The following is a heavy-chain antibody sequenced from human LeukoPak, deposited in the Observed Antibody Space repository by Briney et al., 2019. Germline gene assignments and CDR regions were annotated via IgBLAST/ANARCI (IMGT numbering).Heavy chain of an antibody. Sequence: PSGTLSLTCAVSGGSISSSNWWSWVRQPPGKGLEWIGEIYHSGSTNYNPSLKSRVTISVDKSKNQFSLKLSSVTAADTAVYYCARYTLTGNYVSYFDYWGQGTLVTVSS. CDR3: ARYTLTGNYVSYFDY. D-gene: IGHD4-11*01. V-gene: IGHV4-4*02. J-gene: IGHJ4*02. CDR1: GGSISSSNW. CDR2: IYHSGST.